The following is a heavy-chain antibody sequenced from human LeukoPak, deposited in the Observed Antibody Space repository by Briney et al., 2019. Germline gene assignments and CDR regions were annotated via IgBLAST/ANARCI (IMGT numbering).Heavy chain of an antibody. D-gene: IGHD5-12*01. CDR2: ISSSGSTI. CDR3: ARDLPKSGATSYYFDY. J-gene: IGHJ4*02. Sequence: GGSLRLSCAASGFTFSSYEMNWVRQAPGKGLEWVSYISSSGSTIYYADSVKGRFTISRDNAKNSLYLQMNSLRAEDTAVYYCARDLPKSGATSYYFDYWGQGTLVTVSS. CDR1: GFTFSSYE. V-gene: IGHV3-48*03.